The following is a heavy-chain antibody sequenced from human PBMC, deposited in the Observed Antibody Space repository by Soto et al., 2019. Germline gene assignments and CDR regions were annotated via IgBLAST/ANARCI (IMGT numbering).Heavy chain of an antibody. CDR3: ARAGLGLSSPGYLAY. D-gene: IGHD3-16*01. V-gene: IGHV1-18*04. CDR2: ISAYNGNT. J-gene: IGHJ4*02. Sequence: ASVKVSCKASGYTFTSYGISWVRQAPGQGLEWMGWISAYNGNTNYAQKLQGRVTMTTDASTSTAYMELRSLRSDDTAVYYCARAGLGLSSPGYLAYWGQGTLVTVSS. CDR1: GYTFTSYG.